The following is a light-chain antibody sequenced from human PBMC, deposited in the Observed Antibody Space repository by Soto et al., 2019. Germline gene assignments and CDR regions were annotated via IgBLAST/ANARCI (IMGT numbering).Light chain of an antibody. V-gene: IGKV4-1*01. CDR3: QQYYTTPWT. Sequence: DIVMTQSPDSLAVSLAERATFNCKSSQSVLYSSNNKNYLAWFQQKPGQPPKLLIYWASTRESGVPDRFNGSGSGTDFTLTITSLHAEDVAVYFCQQYYTTPWTFGQGTKVEIK. CDR1: QSVLYSSNNKNY. J-gene: IGKJ1*01. CDR2: WAS.